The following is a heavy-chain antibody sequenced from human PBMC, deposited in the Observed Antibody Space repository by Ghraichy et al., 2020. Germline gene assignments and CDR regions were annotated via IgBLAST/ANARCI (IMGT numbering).Heavy chain of an antibody. CDR1: GFIFSGYT. D-gene: IGHD3-10*01. CDR2: IRDSGAYT. J-gene: IGHJ5*02. Sequence: GSLRLSCAGSGFIFSGYTMSWVRQAPGKGPEWVSSIRDSGAYTYYADSVKGRFTVSRDNSKNTLYLQMNSLRAEDTAVYYCAKDSYYGSGHPFDPWGQGTLVTVSS. V-gene: IGHV3-23*01. CDR3: AKDSYYGSGHPFDP.